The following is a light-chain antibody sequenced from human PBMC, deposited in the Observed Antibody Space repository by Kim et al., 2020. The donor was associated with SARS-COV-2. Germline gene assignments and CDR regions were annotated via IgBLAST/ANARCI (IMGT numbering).Light chain of an antibody. CDR1: NIGSKS. CDR3: QVWDSSSGHFYV. Sequence: PGKAARITCGGNNIGSKSVHWYQQKPGQAPVLVIYYDSDRPSGIPERFSGSNSGNTATLTISRVEAGDEADYYCQVWDSSSGHFYVFGTGTKVTVL. V-gene: IGLV3-21*04. CDR2: YDS. J-gene: IGLJ1*01.